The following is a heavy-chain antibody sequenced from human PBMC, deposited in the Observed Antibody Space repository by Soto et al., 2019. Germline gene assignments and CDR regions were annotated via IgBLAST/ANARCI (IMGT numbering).Heavy chain of an antibody. Sequence: ASVKVSCKASGYTFTSYGISWVRQAPGQGLEWMGWISAYNGNTNDAQKLQGRVTMTTDTSTSTAHMELRSLRSDDTAVYYCARDYLYYGMDVWGQGTTVTVSS. CDR1: GYTFTSYG. J-gene: IGHJ6*02. V-gene: IGHV1-18*01. CDR2: ISAYNGNT. CDR3: ARDYLYYGMDV.